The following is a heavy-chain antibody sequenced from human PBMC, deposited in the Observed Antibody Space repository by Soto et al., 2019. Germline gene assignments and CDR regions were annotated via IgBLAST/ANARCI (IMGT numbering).Heavy chain of an antibody. D-gene: IGHD6-19*01. CDR3: AKKHSSGPFDY. J-gene: IGHJ4*02. CDR2: IRGSGGRT. V-gene: IGHV3-23*01. Sequence: GGSLRLSCAASGFSFGNYAMSWVRQAPGKGLEWVSGIRGSGGRTDYADSVKGRFTISRDNSKNTLYLQMNSLRAEDAAVYYCAKKHSSGPFDYWGQGTLVTVS. CDR1: GFSFGNYA.